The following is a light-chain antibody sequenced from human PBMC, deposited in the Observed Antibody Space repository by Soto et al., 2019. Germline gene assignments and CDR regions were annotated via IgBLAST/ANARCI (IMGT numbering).Light chain of an antibody. J-gene: IGKJ1*01. CDR3: QQRSNWPWT. V-gene: IGKV3-11*01. Sequence: EIVLTQSPVTLSLSPGERAALSCRASQSLSSYFAWYQQTPGQAPRLLIYDASYRATGIPARFSGSRSGANFTLTISSLEPEDSAIYYCQQRSNWPWTFGQGTKVEI. CDR2: DAS. CDR1: QSLSSY.